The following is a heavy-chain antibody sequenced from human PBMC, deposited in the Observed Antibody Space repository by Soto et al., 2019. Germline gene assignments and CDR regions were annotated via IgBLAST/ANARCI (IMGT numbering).Heavy chain of an antibody. J-gene: IGHJ6*03. CDR3: ARSYYDFWSGYYNYYYYYMDV. CDR2: IYYSGST. D-gene: IGHD3-3*01. V-gene: IGHV4-31*03. CDR1: GGSISSGGYY. Sequence: SETLSLTCTVSGGSISSGGYYWSWIRQHPGKGLEWIGYIYYSGSTYYNPSLKSRVTISVDTSKNQFSLKLSSVTAADTAVYYCARSYYDFWSGYYNYYYYYMDVWGKGTTVTVSS.